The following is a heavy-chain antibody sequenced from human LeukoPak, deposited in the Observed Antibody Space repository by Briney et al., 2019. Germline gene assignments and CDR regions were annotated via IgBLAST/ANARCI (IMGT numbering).Heavy chain of an antibody. CDR1: GFSVSDIY. Sequence: GGSLRLSCVASGFSVSDIYMNWVRQAPGKGLEWLSVIYSGDRTYYADSVKDRFTISRDISKNTVYLQMNNLRAEDTAVYYCARDRKYLYYGMEVWGQGTTVTVSS. V-gene: IGHV3-66*01. CDR3: ARDRKYLYYGMEV. D-gene: IGHD3-10*01. CDR2: IYSGDRT. J-gene: IGHJ6*02.